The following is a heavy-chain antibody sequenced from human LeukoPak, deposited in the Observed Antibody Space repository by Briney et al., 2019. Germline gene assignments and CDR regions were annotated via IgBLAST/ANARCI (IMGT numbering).Heavy chain of an antibody. V-gene: IGHV4-34*01. Sequence: SETLSLTCAVCGGSFSGYYWSWIRQPPGKGLEWIGEINHSGSTNYNPSLKSRVTISVDTSKNQFPLKFNFVTAADTAVYYCAASIAAAGRLGVFDIWGQGTMVTVSS. D-gene: IGHD6-13*01. J-gene: IGHJ3*02. CDR3: AASIAAAGRLGVFDI. CDR2: INHSGST. CDR1: GGSFSGYY.